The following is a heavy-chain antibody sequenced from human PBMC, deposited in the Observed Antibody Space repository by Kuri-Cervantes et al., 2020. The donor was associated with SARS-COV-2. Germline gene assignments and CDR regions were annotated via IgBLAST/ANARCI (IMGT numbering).Heavy chain of an antibody. Sequence: GESLKISCAASGFTFSSCGMHWVRQAPGKGLEWVGRIKSKTDGGTTDYAAPVKGRFTISRDDSKNTLYLQMNSLKTEDTAVYYCTTTIVPRWGQGTMVTVSS. CDR3: TTTIVPR. CDR2: IKSKTDGGTT. CDR1: GFTFSSCG. D-gene: IGHD4-11*01. V-gene: IGHV3-15*01. J-gene: IGHJ3*01.